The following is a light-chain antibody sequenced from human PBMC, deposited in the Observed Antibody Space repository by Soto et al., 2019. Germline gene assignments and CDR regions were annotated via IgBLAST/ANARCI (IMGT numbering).Light chain of an antibody. CDR1: SSDVGGYNY. V-gene: IGLV2-8*01. J-gene: IGLJ1*01. Sequence: QSVLTQPPSASGSPGQSVTISRTGTSSDVGGYNYVSWYQHHPGKAPKLIIYEVYKRPSGVPDRFSGSKSGNTAALTVSGLQAEDEGDYYCSSYVGTNSYVFGTGTKLTVL. CDR3: SSYVGTNSYV. CDR2: EVY.